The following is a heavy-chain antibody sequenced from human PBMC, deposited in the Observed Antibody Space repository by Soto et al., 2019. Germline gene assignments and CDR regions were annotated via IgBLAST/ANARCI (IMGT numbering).Heavy chain of an antibody. D-gene: IGHD6-6*01. V-gene: IGHV3-23*01. J-gene: IGHJ4*02. CDR2: ISGSDDRT. CDR1: GFTFSSYA. Sequence: EVQLLESGGGLVQPGESLRLSCEASGFTFSSYAMSWVRQAPGKGLEWVSVISGSDDRTYYADSLKGRLTISRDNSKNTVYLQMNSLRAEDTAVYSCAKRSSSSTFDYWGQGTLVTVSS. CDR3: AKRSSSSTFDY.